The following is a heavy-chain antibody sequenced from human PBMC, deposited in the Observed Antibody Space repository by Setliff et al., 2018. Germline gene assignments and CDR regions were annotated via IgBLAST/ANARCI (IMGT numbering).Heavy chain of an antibody. CDR2: ISYDGSNK. Sequence: GGSLRLSCAASGFTFSSYAMHWVRQAPGKGLEWVAVISYDGSNKYYADSVKGRFTISRDNSKNTLYLQMNSLRAEDTAVYYCAAVTRLLAYWGQGTLVTSPQ. CDR1: GFTFSSYA. CDR3: AAVTRLLAY. V-gene: IGHV3-30-3*01. D-gene: IGHD4-4*01. J-gene: IGHJ4*02.